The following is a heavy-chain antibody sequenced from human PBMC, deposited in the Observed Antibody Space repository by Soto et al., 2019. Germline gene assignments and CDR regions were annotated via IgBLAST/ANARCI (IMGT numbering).Heavy chain of an antibody. V-gene: IGHV4-31*03. CDR3: ASNYSGYLDN. D-gene: IGHD3-22*01. J-gene: IGHJ4*02. CDR2: IYYSGNT. Sequence: LSLTCSVSGGSMSSGAYYWSWIRQHPGKGLEWIAYIYYSGNTYYNPSLRSRITISVDTSKNQFSLKLTSVTDADTAVYYCASNYSGYLDNWGKGTLVP. CDR1: GGSMSSGAYY.